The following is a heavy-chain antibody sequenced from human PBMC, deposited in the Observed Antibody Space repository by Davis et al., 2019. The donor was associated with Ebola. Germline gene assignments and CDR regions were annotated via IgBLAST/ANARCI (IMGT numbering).Heavy chain of an antibody. Sequence: GESLKISCAASGFTFSSYGMHWVRQAPGKGLEWVAVISYDGSNKYYADSVKGRFTISRDNSKNTLYLQMNSLRAEDTAVYYCAKDGTRYSSSWYDYWGQGTLVTVSS. J-gene: IGHJ4*02. CDR3: AKDGTRYSSSWYDY. CDR1: GFTFSSYG. CDR2: ISYDGSNK. D-gene: IGHD6-13*01. V-gene: IGHV3-30*18.